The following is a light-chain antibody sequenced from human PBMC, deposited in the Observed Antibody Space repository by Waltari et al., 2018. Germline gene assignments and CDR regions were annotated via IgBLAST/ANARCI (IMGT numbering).Light chain of an antibody. J-gene: IGKJ5*01. CDR3: QQFNSYLLIT. CDR2: DAS. V-gene: IGKV1-13*02. Sequence: AIQLTQSPSSLSASVGARVTITCRASQGISSALAWYQQKPGKAPKLLIYDASSLGSGVPSRFSGSGSGTDFTLTISSLQPEDFATYYCQQFNSYLLITFGQGTRLEIK. CDR1: QGISSA.